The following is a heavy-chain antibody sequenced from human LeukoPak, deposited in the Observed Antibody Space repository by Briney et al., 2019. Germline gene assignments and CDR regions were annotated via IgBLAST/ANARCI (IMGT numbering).Heavy chain of an antibody. V-gene: IGHV4-39*01. CDR2: IYYSGST. J-gene: IGHJ4*02. Sequence: SETLSLTCTVSGGSISSSSYYWGWIRQPPGKGLEWIGSIYYSGSTYYNPSLKSRVTISVDTSKNQFSLKLSSVTAADTAVYYCARQTRDGYNVFDYWGQGTLVTVSS. D-gene: IGHD5-24*01. CDR3: ARQTRDGYNVFDY. CDR1: GGSISSSSYY.